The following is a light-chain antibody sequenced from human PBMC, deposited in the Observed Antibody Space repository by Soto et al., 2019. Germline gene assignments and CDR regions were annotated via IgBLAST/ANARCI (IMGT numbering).Light chain of an antibody. CDR1: QSISSW. CDR3: QQANSFPLT. Sequence: IQMTQSPFTLSASVGDRVTITCRASQSISSWLACYQQKPGKAPKLLIYDASSLQSGVPSRFSGSGAGTDFTLTISSLQPEDFATYYCQQANSFPLTFGGGTKVDI. V-gene: IGKV1-12*01. CDR2: DAS. J-gene: IGKJ4*01.